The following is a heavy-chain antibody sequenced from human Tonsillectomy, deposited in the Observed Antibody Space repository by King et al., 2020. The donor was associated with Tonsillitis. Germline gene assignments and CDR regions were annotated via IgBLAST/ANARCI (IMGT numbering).Heavy chain of an antibody. CDR3: AREGYSSNYYYYGMDV. CDR2: ISYEGSNK. J-gene: IGHJ6*02. CDR1: GFTFSSYA. V-gene: IGHV3-30-3*01. Sequence: VQLVESGGGVVQPGRSLRLSCAASGFTFSSYAMHWVRQAPGKGLELVAVISYEGSNKYYADSVKGRFTISRDNSTNTLYLQMNSLRAEDTAVYYCAREGYSSNYYYYGMDVWGQGTTVTVSS. D-gene: IGHD5-18*01.